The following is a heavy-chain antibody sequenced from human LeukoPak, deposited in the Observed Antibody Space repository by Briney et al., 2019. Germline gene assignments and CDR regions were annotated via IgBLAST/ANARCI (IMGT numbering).Heavy chain of an antibody. CDR1: GYTFTTYG. CDR2: ISGYNGNT. V-gene: IGHV1-18*01. CDR3: ARDESGFDI. Sequence: ASVKVSCKASGYTFTTYGVTWVRQAPGQGLEWMGWISGYNGNTNYAQNLQGRLTLTTDTSTSTAYMELRSLRSDDTAIYYCARDESGFDIWGQGTMVTVSS. D-gene: IGHD1-26*01. J-gene: IGHJ3*02.